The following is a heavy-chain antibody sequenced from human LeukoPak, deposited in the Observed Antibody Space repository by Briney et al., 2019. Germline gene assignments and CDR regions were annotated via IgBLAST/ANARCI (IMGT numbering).Heavy chain of an antibody. Sequence: SETLSLTCAVYGGSFSGYYWSWIRQPPGKGLEWIGEINHSGSTNYNPSLKSRVTISVHTSKNQFSLKLSSVTAADTAVYYCARTPKADYYYGMDVWGKGTTVTVSS. V-gene: IGHV4-34*01. J-gene: IGHJ6*04. CDR3: ARTPKADYYYGMDV. CDR2: INHSGST. D-gene: IGHD6-19*01. CDR1: GGSFSGYY.